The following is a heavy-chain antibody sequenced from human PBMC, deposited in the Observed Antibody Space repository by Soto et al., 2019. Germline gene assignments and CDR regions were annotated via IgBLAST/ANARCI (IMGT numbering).Heavy chain of an antibody. V-gene: IGHV1-2*02. D-gene: IGHD2-15*01. CDR2: INPNSGGT. Sequence: VASVKVSCKASGYTFTGYYIHWVRQAPGQGLEWMGWINPNSGGTNYAQKFQGKVTMTRDTSISTAYMELSRLRSDDTAVYYCASPVDCSGGSCYRPYYYYGMDVWGQGTTVTVSS. J-gene: IGHJ6*02. CDR1: GYTFTGYY. CDR3: ASPVDCSGGSCYRPYYYYGMDV.